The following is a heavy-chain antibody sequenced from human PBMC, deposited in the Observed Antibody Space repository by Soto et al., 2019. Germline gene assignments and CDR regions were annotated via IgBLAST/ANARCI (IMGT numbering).Heavy chain of an antibody. Sequence: PGESLKISCKGSGYSFTSYWISWVRQMPGKGLEWMGRIDPSDSYTNYSPSFQGHVTISADKPISTAYLQWSSLKASDTAMYYCARDSSSSQYYYYGMDVWGQGTTVTVSS. CDR2: IDPSDSYT. J-gene: IGHJ6*02. V-gene: IGHV5-10-1*01. CDR3: ARDSSSSQYYYYGMDV. D-gene: IGHD6-6*01. CDR1: GYSFTSYW.